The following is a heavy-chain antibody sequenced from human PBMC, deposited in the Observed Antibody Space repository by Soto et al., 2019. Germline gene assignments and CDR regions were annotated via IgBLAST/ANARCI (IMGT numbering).Heavy chain of an antibody. CDR3: AREVEWGYCSSTCFYFFDI. V-gene: IGHV3-21*01. D-gene: IGHD2-2*01. Sequence: EVQLVESGGGLVKPGGSLRLSCAASGFTFSSYSMNWVRQAPGKGLEWVSSISSSSSYIYYADSVKGRFTISRDNAKNSLYLQMNSLRADDTSVYYCAREVEWGYCSSTCFYFFDIWGQGTLVTVSS. CDR2: ISSSSSYI. J-gene: IGHJ4*02. CDR1: GFTFSSYS.